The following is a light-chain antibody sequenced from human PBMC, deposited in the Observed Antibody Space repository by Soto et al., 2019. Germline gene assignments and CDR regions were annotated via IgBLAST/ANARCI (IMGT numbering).Light chain of an antibody. CDR2: EVT. CDR1: SGDIGSYNR. J-gene: IGLJ1*01. CDR3: SSYTNINTRACV. Sequence: VLTQSAWVSGSPGQSITISCTGTSGDIGSYNRVSWYQQHPGKAPKLIIYEVTDRPSGVSNRFSGSKSGNTASLTISGLQAEDEAEYYCSSYTNINTRACVFGTGTKVTVL. V-gene: IGLV2-14*01.